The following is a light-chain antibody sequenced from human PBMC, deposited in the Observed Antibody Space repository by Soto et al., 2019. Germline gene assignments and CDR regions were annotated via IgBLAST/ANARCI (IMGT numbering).Light chain of an antibody. CDR3: QQYNNWPPPIT. CDR1: QSISNW. CDR2: KTS. Sequence: INMTQSPSTLSAIFGDRVTITCRAIQSISNWLAWYQQKPGKAPKILIYKTSSLESGVPSRFSGSGSGTEFTLTISSLQSEDFAVYYCQQYNNWPPPITFGQGTRLEIK. J-gene: IGKJ5*01. V-gene: IGKV1-5*03.